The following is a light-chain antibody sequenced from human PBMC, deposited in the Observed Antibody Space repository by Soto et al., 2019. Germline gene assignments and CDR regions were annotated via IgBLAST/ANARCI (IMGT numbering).Light chain of an antibody. V-gene: IGLV2-11*01. CDR3: CSYAGTFTYV. CDR2: AVT. CDR1: SSDVGGYNY. Sequence: QSALTQPRSVSGSPGQSVTISCTGTSSDVGGYNYVSWFQQHPGKAPKLMIYAVTEWPSGVPDRFSGSKSGNTASLTISGLQAEDEADYYCCSYAGTFTYVFGTGTKLTVL. J-gene: IGLJ1*01.